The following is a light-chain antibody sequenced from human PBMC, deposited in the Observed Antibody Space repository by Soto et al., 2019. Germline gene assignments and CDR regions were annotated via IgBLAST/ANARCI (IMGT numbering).Light chain of an antibody. CDR2: KDS. CDR1: TLPKQF. J-gene: IGLJ2*01. Sequence: SYELTQPPSVSVSPGQTAEITCSGDTLPKQFVYWYQRKPGQAPLLVISKDSKRPSGIPERFSGSSSGTTVTLTVSGVQAEDEADYYCQSADYSGTYVVFGGGTKLTVL. CDR3: QSADYSGTYVV. V-gene: IGLV3-25*03.